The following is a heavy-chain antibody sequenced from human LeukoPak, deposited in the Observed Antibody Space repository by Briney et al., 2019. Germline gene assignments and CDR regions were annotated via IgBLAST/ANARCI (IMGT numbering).Heavy chain of an antibody. CDR1: GFTFSDYS. CDR3: ARDYKYAFDN. Sequence: GGSLRLSCAASGFTFSDYSMNWVRQAPGKGLEWISYIGIDSGNTNYADSVKGRFTISGDKAKNSLYPQMNSLRVEDTAVYYCARDYKYAFDNWGQGTLVTVSS. D-gene: IGHD5-24*01. V-gene: IGHV3-48*01. J-gene: IGHJ4*02. CDR2: IGIDSGNT.